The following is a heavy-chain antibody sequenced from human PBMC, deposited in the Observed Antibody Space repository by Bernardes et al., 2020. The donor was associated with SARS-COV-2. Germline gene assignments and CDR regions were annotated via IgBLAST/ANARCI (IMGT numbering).Heavy chain of an antibody. CDR1: GGSISSSSYY. CDR3: ARHNLLVDTAMVGELLWFDP. D-gene: IGHD5-18*01. J-gene: IGHJ5*02. V-gene: IGHV4-39*01. CDR2: IYYSGST. Sequence: SETLSLTCTVSGGSISSSSYYWGWIRQPPGKGLEWIGSIYYSGSTYYNPSLKSRVTISVDTSKNQFSLKLSSVTAADTAVYYCARHNLLVDTAMVGELLWFDPWGQGTLVTVSS.